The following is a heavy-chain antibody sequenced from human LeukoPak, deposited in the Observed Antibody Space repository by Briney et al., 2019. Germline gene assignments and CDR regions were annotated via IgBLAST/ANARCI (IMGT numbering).Heavy chain of an antibody. J-gene: IGHJ5*02. CDR2: TYYRSKWYN. CDR3: ARGVRGITGILQPFDP. Sequence: SQTLSLTCAISGDSVSSNSAAWNWIRQSPSRGLEWLGRTYYRSKWYNDYAVSVKSRITINPDTSKNQFSLQLNSVTPEDTAVYYCARGVRGITGILQPFDPWGQGTLVTVSS. V-gene: IGHV6-1*01. CDR1: GDSVSSNSAA. D-gene: IGHD1-20*01.